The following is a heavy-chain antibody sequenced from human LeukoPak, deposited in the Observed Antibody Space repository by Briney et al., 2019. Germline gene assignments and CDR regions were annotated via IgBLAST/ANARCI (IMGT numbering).Heavy chain of an antibody. CDR3: ARGYYDSSGYYYFDY. V-gene: IGHV1-46*01. J-gene: IGHJ4*02. CDR1: GYTFTGYY. CDR2: INPSGGST. D-gene: IGHD3-22*01. Sequence: ASVKVSCRASGYTFTGYYMHWVRQAPGQGFGWMGIINPSGGSTSYAQKFQGRVTMTRDMSTSTVYMELSSLRSEDTAVYYCARGYYDSSGYYYFDYWGQGTLVTVSS.